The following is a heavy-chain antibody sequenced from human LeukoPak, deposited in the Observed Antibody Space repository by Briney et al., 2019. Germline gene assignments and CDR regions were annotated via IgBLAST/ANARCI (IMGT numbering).Heavy chain of an antibody. CDR2: IIPIFGTA. D-gene: IGHD3-3*01. J-gene: IGHJ3*02. V-gene: IGHV1-69*05. CDR1: GGTFSSYA. CDR3: ARRGNPKPFWSGPLTEAFDI. Sequence: WASVKVSCKASGGTFSSYAISWVRQAPGQGLEWMGGIIPIFGTANYAQKFQGRVTITTDESTSTAYMELSSLRSEDTAVYYCARRGNPKPFWSGPLTEAFDIWGQGTMVTVSS.